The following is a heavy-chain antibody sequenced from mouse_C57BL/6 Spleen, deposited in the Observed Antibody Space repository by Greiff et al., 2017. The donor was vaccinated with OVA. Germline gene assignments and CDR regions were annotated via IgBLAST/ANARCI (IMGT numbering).Heavy chain of an antibody. CDR3: ARRSNYFAWFAY. V-gene: IGHV1-69*01. D-gene: IGHD2-5*01. J-gene: IGHJ3*01. Sequence: VKLKQPGAELVMPGASVKLSCKASGYTFTSYWMHWVKQRPGQGLEWIGEIDPSDSYTNYNQKFKGKSTLTVDKSSSTAYMQLSSLTSEDSAVYYCARRSNYFAWFAYWGQGTLVTVSA. CDR1: GYTFTSYW. CDR2: IDPSDSYT.